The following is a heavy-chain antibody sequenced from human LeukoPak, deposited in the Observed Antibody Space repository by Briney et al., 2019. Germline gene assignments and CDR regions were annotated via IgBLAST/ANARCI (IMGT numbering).Heavy chain of an antibody. J-gene: IGHJ6*03. Sequence: SVKVSCKASGGTFSSYAISWVRQAPGQGLEWMGGIIPIFGTANYAQKFQGRVTITADESTSTAYMEQSRLRSEDTAVYYCARERAGAARSQRGDYYYMDVWGKGTTVTVSS. CDR2: IIPIFGTA. D-gene: IGHD6-6*01. V-gene: IGHV1-69*13. CDR1: GGTFSSYA. CDR3: ARERAGAARSQRGDYYYMDV.